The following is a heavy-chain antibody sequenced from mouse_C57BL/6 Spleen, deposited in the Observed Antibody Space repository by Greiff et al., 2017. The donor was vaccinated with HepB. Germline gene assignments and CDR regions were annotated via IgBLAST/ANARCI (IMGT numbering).Heavy chain of an antibody. V-gene: IGHV1-69*01. CDR1: GYTFTSYW. CDR3: ARDYAMDY. Sequence: QQSCKASGYTFTSYWMHWVKQRPGQGLEWIGEIDPSDSYTNYNQKFKGKSTLTVDKSSSTAYMQLSSLTSEDSAVYYCARDYAMDYWGQGTSVTVSS. J-gene: IGHJ4*01. CDR2: IDPSDSYT.